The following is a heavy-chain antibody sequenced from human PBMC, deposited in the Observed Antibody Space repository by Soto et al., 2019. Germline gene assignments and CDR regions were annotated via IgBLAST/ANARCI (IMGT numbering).Heavy chain of an antibody. CDR1: GGSVNGYY. CDR2: INHTGGT. J-gene: IGHJ5*02. V-gene: IGHV4-34*01. D-gene: IGHD3-3*01. Sequence: SETLSLTCAVYGGSVNGYYWNWIRQPPGKGLEGIGEINHTGGTHYNPYLKSRVTMSVDTSKNQFSLRLSSVTAADTAIYYCATRITVFGLLIPPFDTWGQGTQVTVSS. CDR3: ATRITVFGLLIPPFDT.